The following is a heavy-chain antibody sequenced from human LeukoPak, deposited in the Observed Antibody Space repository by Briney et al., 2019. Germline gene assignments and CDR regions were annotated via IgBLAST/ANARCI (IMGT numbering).Heavy chain of an antibody. V-gene: IGHV3-30-3*01. CDR2: ISYDGSNK. CDR3: ATDRGWRTSGYHLYYFEY. D-gene: IGHD3-22*01. J-gene: IGHJ4*02. Sequence: GRSLRLSCAASGFTFSSYAMHWVRQAPGKGLEWVAVISYDGSNKYYADSVKGRFTISRDNSKNTLYLQMNSLRAEDTAVYYCATDRGWRTSGYHLYYFEYWGQGTLVTFSS. CDR1: GFTFSSYA.